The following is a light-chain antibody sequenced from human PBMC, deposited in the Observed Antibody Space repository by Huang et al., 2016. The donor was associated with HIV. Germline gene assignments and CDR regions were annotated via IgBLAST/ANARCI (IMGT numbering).Light chain of an antibody. CDR1: QSVSNY. J-gene: IGKJ2*01. CDR3: QQRRDWYT. Sequence: ETVLTQSPATLSLSPGERATLSCRASQSVSNYLAWYQQKPGQAPRLLIYDASTRATGVPARCSGSGSGTDFTLTINSLEPEDFAVYYCQQRRDWYTFGQGTKLEI. CDR2: DAS. V-gene: IGKV3-11*01.